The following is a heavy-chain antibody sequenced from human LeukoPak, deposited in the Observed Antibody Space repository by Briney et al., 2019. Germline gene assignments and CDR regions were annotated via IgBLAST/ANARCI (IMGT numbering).Heavy chain of an antibody. CDR3: ASYHATTVTYNDY. CDR1: GYTFTGYY. Sequence: ASVKVSCKASGYTFTGYYMHWVRQAPGQGLEWMGRINPNSGGTNYAQKFQGRVTMTRDTSISTAYMELSRLRSDDTAVYYGASYHATTVTYNDYWGQGTLVTVS. D-gene: IGHD4-17*01. J-gene: IGHJ4*02. V-gene: IGHV1-2*06. CDR2: INPNSGGT.